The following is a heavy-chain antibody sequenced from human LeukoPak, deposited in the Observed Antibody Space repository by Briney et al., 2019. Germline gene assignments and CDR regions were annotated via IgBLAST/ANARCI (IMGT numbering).Heavy chain of an antibody. V-gene: IGHV3-73*01. CDR2: IRSKANNYAP. CDR3: TSSIDP. Sequence: GGSLRLSCAASGFTFSGSAMQWVRQASGKGLEWVGRIRSKANNYAPAYAASVKGRFTISRDDSKSTAYLQMNSLKTEDTDVYYCTSSIDPWGQGTLVTVSS. CDR1: GFTFSGSA. J-gene: IGHJ5*02.